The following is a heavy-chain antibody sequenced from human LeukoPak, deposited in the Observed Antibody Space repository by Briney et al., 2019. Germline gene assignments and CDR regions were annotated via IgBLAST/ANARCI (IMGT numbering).Heavy chain of an antibody. V-gene: IGHV3-74*01. D-gene: IGHD4-17*01. CDR3: VKDRTTVTLFDY. J-gene: IGHJ4*02. Sequence: VGSLRLSCAASGFTFNSYWMHWARQAPGKGLVWVSRIKTDGSFSDYADAVKGRFTISRDNAKNTLYLQMNSLRAEDSAVYYCVKDRTTVTLFDYWGQGALVTVSS. CDR1: GFTFNSYW. CDR2: IKTDGSFS.